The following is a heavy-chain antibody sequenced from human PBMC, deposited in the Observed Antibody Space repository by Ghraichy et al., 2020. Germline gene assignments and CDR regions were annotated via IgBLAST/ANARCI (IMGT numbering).Heavy chain of an antibody. CDR3: ARGVYLSGQSGQFDY. CDR2: ISYDGSNK. J-gene: IGHJ4*02. CDR1: GFTFSSYA. V-gene: IGHV3-30*04. D-gene: IGHD3-3*01. Sequence: GGSLRLSCAASGFTFSSYAMHWVRQAPGKGLEWVAVISYDGSNKYYADSVKGRFTISRDNSKNTLYLQMNSLRAEDTAVYYCARGVYLSGQSGQFDYWGQGTLVTVSS.